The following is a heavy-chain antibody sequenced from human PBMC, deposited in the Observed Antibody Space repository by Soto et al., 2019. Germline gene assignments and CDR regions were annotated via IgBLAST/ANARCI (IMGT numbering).Heavy chain of an antibody. CDR1: GFTFSDHD. CDR2: ITNKAGSYTT. CDR3: ADLTWNGYYLP. D-gene: IGHD3-22*01. J-gene: IGHJ4*02. Sequence: EVQLVNSGGGLVRPGGSLRLSGTASGFTFSDHDWDWVRQAPGKGLEWVGRITNKAGSYTTDYAASVKGRFTISRDDSKNSLYLQIDSLKTEDTAVYYCADLTWNGYYLPWGQGTLVTVSS. V-gene: IGHV3-72*01.